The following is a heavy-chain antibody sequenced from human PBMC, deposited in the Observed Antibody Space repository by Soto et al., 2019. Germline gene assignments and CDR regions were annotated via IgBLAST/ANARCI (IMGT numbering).Heavy chain of an antibody. CDR3: ARVGYYDSSGGIPILDY. D-gene: IGHD3-22*01. Sequence: SETLSLTCAVSGGSISSSNWWSWVRQPPGKGLEWIGEIYHSGSTNYNPSLKSRVTISVDKSKNQFSLKLSSVTAADTAVYYCARVGYYDSSGGIPILDYWGQGTLVTVSS. CDR1: GGSISSSNW. V-gene: IGHV4-4*02. CDR2: IYHSGST. J-gene: IGHJ4*02.